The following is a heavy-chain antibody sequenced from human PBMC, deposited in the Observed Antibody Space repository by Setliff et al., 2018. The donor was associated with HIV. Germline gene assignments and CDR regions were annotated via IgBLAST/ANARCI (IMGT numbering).Heavy chain of an antibody. Sequence: SETLSLTCTVSGYSISSGYYWGWIRQPPGKGLEWIGSIYHSGITNYNPSLESRVTISVDTSKHQFSLNLNSVTAADTAMYFCARGQDGHSVLFDYWGQGMLVTVSS. CDR1: GYSISSGYY. V-gene: IGHV4-38-2*02. CDR3: ARGQDGHSVLFDY. CDR2: IYHSGIT. D-gene: IGHD1-26*01. J-gene: IGHJ4*02.